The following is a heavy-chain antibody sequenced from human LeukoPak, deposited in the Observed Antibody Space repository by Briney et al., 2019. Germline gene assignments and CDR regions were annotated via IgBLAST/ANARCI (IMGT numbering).Heavy chain of an antibody. CDR1: GFTFSSYS. V-gene: IGHV3-21*01. J-gene: IGHJ6*03. CDR3: ARVPGIAVAGYYYMDV. D-gene: IGHD6-19*01. Sequence: GGSLRLSCAASGFTFSSYSMNWVRQAPGKGLEWVSSISISSNYIYYADSVKGRFTISRDNAKNSLYLQMNSLRAEDTAVYYCARVPGIAVAGYYYMDVWGKGTTVTISS. CDR2: ISISSNYI.